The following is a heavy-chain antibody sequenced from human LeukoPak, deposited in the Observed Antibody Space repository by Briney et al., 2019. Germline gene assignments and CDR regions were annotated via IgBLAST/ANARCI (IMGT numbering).Heavy chain of an antibody. CDR3: ARESRRRSSSSGDFDY. J-gene: IGHJ4*02. Sequence: PSETLSLTCAVSGASISSYEWWSWVRQPPGKGLEWIGEIRVSGSTNYNPSLKSRVTISVDTSKNQFSLKLSSVTAADSAVYYCARESRRRSSSSGDFDYWGQGTLVTVSS. CDR1: GASISSYEW. D-gene: IGHD6-6*01. CDR2: IRVSGST. V-gene: IGHV4-4*02.